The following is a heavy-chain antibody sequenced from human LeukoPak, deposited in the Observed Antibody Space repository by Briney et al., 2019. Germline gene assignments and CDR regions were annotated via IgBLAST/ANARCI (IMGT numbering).Heavy chain of an antibody. CDR3: AKSGYYDSGDYIDY. J-gene: IGHJ4*02. D-gene: IGHD3-22*01. Sequence: HPGGSLRLSCAASGFTFSSYAMSWVRQAPDNGLEWVSAISGGGGHTYYADSVKGRFTISRDDSKNTLSLQVNSLRAEDTAVYYCAKSGYYDSGDYIDYWGQGTLVTVSS. CDR1: GFTFSSYA. V-gene: IGHV3-23*01. CDR2: ISGGGGHT.